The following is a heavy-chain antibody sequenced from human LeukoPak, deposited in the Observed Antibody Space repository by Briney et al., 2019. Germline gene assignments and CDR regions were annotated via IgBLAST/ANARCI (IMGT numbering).Heavy chain of an antibody. V-gene: IGHV4-59*01. CDR1: GGSISSYY. Sequence: DPSETLSLTCTVSGGSISSYYWSWIRQPPGKGLEWIGYIYNSGSTNYNHSFKSRVTISEDMSNNQFSLKLSSVTAADTAVYYCARALRLWGGNSGIAFDIWGQGTMVTVSS. J-gene: IGHJ3*02. CDR3: ARALRLWGGNSGIAFDI. CDR2: IYNSGST. D-gene: IGHD4-23*01.